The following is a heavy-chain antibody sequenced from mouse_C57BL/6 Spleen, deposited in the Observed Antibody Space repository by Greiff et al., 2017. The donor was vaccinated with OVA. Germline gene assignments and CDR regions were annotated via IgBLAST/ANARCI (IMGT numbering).Heavy chain of an antibody. CDR3: TCLPFLGSSSSSFDY. J-gene: IGHJ2*01. D-gene: IGHD1-1*01. V-gene: IGHV14-2*01. Sequence: VQLQQSGAELVKPGASVKLSCTASGFNIKDYYMHWVKQRTEQGLEWIGRIDPEDGETKYAPKLQGKATITADTSSNTAYLQLSSLTSEDTDFYYCTCLPFLGSSSSSFDYWGQGTTLTVSS. CDR1: GFNIKDYY. CDR2: IDPEDGET.